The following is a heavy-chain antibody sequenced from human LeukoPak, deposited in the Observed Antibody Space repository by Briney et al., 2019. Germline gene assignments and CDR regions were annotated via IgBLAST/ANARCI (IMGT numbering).Heavy chain of an antibody. D-gene: IGHD6-19*01. V-gene: IGHV6-1*01. Sequence: SQTLSLTCAISGDSVSSNSAAWHWLRQSPSRGLEWLGRTYYKSKWYNDYAVSVKSRIIINPDTSKNQFSLQLNSVTPEDTAVYYCARNRPGSGNDYWGQGTLVTVSS. CDR1: GDSVSSNSAA. CDR2: TYYKSKWYN. J-gene: IGHJ4*02. CDR3: ARNRPGSGNDY.